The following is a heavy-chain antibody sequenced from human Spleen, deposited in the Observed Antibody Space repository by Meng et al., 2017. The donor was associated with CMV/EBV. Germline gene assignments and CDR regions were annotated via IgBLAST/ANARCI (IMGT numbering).Heavy chain of an antibody. CDR1: GGSISGSTYY. CDR3: AREGYRYGVDY. J-gene: IGHJ4*02. D-gene: IGHD5-18*01. CDR2: IYYTGGT. Sequence: GSLRLSCTVSGGSISGSTYYWGWLRQHPGKGLEWIGSIYYTGGTYYSPALKSRVTVSVDTSKNQFSLNLTSVTAADTALYYCAREGYRYGVDYWGQGTLVTVSS. V-gene: IGHV4-39*07.